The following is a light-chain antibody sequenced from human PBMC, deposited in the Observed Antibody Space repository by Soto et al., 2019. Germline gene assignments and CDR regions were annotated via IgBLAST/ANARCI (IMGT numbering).Light chain of an antibody. V-gene: IGLV1-40*01. J-gene: IGLJ1*01. CDR1: SSNIGAGYD. Sequence: QSVLTQPPSVSGAPGQRVTISCTGSSSNIGAGYDVHWYQQLPGTAPKLLIYGDSNRPSGVPDRFSGSKSGTSASLAITGLQAGDEADYYCQSYDSSLSVLYVFGTGTKVTVL. CDR2: GDS. CDR3: QSYDSSLSVLYV.